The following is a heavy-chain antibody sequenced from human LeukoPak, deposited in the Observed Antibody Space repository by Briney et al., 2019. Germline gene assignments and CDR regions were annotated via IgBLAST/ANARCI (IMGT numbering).Heavy chain of an antibody. CDR3: ARDRCSSTSCYRGDNWFDP. Sequence: ASVKVSCKAFGGTFSSYAISWVRQAPGQGLEWMGGIIPIFGTANYAQKFQGRVTITTDESTSTAYMELSSLRPEDTAVYYCARDRCSSTSCYRGDNWFDPWGQGTLVTVSS. J-gene: IGHJ5*02. CDR1: GGTFSSYA. CDR2: IIPIFGTA. D-gene: IGHD2-2*01. V-gene: IGHV1-69*05.